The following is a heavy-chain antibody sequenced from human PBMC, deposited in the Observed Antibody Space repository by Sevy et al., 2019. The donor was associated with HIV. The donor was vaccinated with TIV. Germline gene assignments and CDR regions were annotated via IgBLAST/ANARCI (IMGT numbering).Heavy chain of an antibody. V-gene: IGHV3-30*18. CDR3: AKDYSAGITMVRGAYRARGDYFDY. D-gene: IGHD3-10*01. Sequence: GGSLRLSCVTSGFTFRTSGMHWVRQSPGKGLEWVAVISYDEAHKNYADSVKGRFSISKDNSKNTLYLQMSSLRTEDTAGYYSAKDYSAGITMVRGAYRARGDYFDYWGQGTKVTVSS. CDR2: ISYDEAHK. J-gene: IGHJ4*02. CDR1: GFTFRTSG.